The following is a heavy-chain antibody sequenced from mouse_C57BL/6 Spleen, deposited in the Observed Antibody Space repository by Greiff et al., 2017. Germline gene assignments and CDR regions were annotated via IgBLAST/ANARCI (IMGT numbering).Heavy chain of an antibody. CDR3: AREGSSGSSFFFDY. V-gene: IGHV1-77*01. CDR2: IGPGSGGT. J-gene: IGHJ2*01. CDR1: GYTFTDYY. Sequence: QVQLQQSGAELVKPGASVKLSCKASGYTFTDYYINWVKQRPGPGLEWIGKIGPGSGGTYYNEKFKGKATLTADKSSSTAYMQLSSLTSEDSEVYVGAREGSSGSSFFFDYWGQGTTLTVSS. D-gene: IGHD1-1*01.